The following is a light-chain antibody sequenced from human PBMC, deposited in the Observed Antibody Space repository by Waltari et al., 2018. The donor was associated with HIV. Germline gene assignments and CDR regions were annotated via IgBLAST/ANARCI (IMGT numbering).Light chain of an antibody. CDR1: SGSVSTSYY. V-gene: IGLV8-61*01. J-gene: IGLJ3*02. CDR3: VLYMGSGISV. Sequence: QTVVTQEPSFSVSPGGTVTLTCGLSSGSVSTSYYPSWYQQTPGQAPRTLISSTNTRSSGVPDRFSGSILGNKAALTITGSQADDESDYYCVLYMGSGISVFGGGTKLTVL. CDR2: STN.